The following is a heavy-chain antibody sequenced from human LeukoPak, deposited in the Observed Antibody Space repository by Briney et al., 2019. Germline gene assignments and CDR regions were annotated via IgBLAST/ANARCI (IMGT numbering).Heavy chain of an antibody. CDR2: IYYSGST. J-gene: IGHJ4*02. CDR3: AREVGYCSGGSCYSYFDY. Sequence: SETLSLNGSGYTGSISSIYWSWNRPPPGHGREWIVNIYYSGSTNYNASLTNGVTISVDTSKSQFSLKRRSVTAADTAVYYCAREVGYCSGGSCYSYFDYWGQGTLVTVSS. CDR1: TGSISSIY. D-gene: IGHD2-15*01. V-gene: IGHV4-59*01.